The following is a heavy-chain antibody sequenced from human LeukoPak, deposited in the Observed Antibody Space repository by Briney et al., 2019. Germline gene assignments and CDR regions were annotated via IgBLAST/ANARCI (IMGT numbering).Heavy chain of an antibody. Sequence: GGSLRLSCAASGFTFDDYAMHWVRQAPGKGLEWVSGISWNSGSIGYADSVKGRFTISRDNAKNSLYLQMNSLRAEDTALYYCAKEGGRSGSFKYWGQGTLVTVSS. CDR2: ISWNSGSI. D-gene: IGHD1-26*01. CDR1: GFTFDDYA. V-gene: IGHV3-9*01. J-gene: IGHJ4*02. CDR3: AKEGGRSGSFKY.